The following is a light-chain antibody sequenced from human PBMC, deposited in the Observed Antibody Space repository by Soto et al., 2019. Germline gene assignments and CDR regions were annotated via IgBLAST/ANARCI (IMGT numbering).Light chain of an antibody. CDR3: GSWDSSLSAYV. CDR2: DDK. Sequence: QSVLTQPPSVSPAPGQKVTIACSVSSSNIGGNSVSWYQQLPGTAPKLLIYDDKKRPSGIPDRFSGSKSGTSATLGITGFQTGDEADYYCGSWDSSLSAYVFGTGTKVTVL. CDR1: SSNIGGNS. V-gene: IGLV1-51*01. J-gene: IGLJ1*01.